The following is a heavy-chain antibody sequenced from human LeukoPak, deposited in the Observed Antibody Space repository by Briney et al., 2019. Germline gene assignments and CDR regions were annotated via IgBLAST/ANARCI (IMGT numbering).Heavy chain of an antibody. CDR1: GGSISSGDYY. Sequence: TSQTLSLTCTVSGGSISSGDYYWSWIRQPPGKGLEWIGYIYYSGSTYYNPSLKSRVTISVDTSKNQFSLKLSSVTAADTAVYYCARDRVHGSGSYREYYGMDVWGQGTTVTVSS. J-gene: IGHJ6*02. CDR3: ARDRVHGSGSYREYYGMDV. V-gene: IGHV4-30-4*01. CDR2: IYYSGST. D-gene: IGHD3-10*01.